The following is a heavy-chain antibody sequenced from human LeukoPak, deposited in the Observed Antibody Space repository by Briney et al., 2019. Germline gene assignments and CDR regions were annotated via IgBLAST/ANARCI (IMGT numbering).Heavy chain of an antibody. CDR3: ASEYYDSSGYNNYYYYGMDV. V-gene: IGHV1-3*01. J-gene: IGHJ6*02. D-gene: IGHD3-22*01. Sequence: ASVKVSCKASGYTFTSYAMHWVRQAPGQRLEWMGWINAGNGNTKYSQKFQSRVTITRDTSASTAYMELSSLRSEDTAVYYCASEYYDSSGYNNYYYYGMDVWGQGTTVTVSS. CDR2: INAGNGNT. CDR1: GYTFTSYA.